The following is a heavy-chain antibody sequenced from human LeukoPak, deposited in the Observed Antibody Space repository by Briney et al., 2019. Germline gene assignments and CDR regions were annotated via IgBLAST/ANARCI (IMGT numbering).Heavy chain of an antibody. V-gene: IGHV3-48*02. D-gene: IGHD6-19*01. Sequence: SGGSLRLSCAASGFTFDDYAMHWVRQAPGKGLEWLSYISSTSGTIYCADSVKGRFTISRDNAKNSLFLQMNSLRDEDTAVYYCALTFHGEWLFRKSFDYWGQGTLVTVSS. CDR3: ALTFHGEWLFRKSFDY. CDR2: ISSTSGTI. J-gene: IGHJ4*02. CDR1: GFTFDDYA.